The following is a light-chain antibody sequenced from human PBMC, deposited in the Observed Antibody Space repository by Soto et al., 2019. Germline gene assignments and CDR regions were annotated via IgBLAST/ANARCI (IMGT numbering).Light chain of an antibody. Sequence: VLTQPPSASGTPGQRVTISCSGSSSNIESNTVTWYQQLPGTAPKLVIYSNYDRPSGVPDRFSGSTSGTSASLVIRGLQSEDEADYYCAAWDDILNGYVFGAGTKVTVL. J-gene: IGLJ1*01. CDR3: AAWDDILNGYV. V-gene: IGLV1-44*01. CDR2: SNY. CDR1: SSNIESNT.